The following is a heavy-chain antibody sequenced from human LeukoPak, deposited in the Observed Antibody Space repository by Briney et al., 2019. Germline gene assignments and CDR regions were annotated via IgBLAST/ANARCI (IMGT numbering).Heavy chain of an antibody. CDR1: GYTFTGYY. Sequence: ASVKVSCKASGYTFTGYYMHWVRQAPGQGLEWMGWINPNSGGTNYAQKFQGRVTMTRDTSISTAYMELSRLRSDDTAVYYCARGDDSSGYGNFDYGGRGPLVTVSS. J-gene: IGHJ4*02. CDR2: INPNSGGT. CDR3: ARGDDSSGYGNFDY. D-gene: IGHD3-22*01. V-gene: IGHV1-2*02.